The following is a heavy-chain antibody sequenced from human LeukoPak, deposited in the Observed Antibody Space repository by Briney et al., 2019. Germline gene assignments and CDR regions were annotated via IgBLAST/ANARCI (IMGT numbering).Heavy chain of an antibody. CDR3: AKVRGEADDY. Sequence: GGSLRLSCAASGFTFSSYAMHWVRQAPGKGLEWVSAISGSGHSAFYADSVKGRFTISRDKSNNTLYLLMNNLRAEDTAVYYCAKVRGEADDYWGQGTLVTVSS. CDR1: GFTFSSYA. D-gene: IGHD3-16*01. V-gene: IGHV3-23*01. CDR2: ISGSGHSA. J-gene: IGHJ4*02.